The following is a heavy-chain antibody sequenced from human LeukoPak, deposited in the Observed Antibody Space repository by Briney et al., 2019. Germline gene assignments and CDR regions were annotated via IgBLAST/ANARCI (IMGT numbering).Heavy chain of an antibody. CDR2: INQDSSEK. J-gene: IGHJ4*02. Sequence: GGSLRLSCTVSGFTFRTYWMTWVRQAPGKGLEWVANINQDSSEKYYVDSVKGRFTISRDNAKNSLYLQLNTLRPEDTAVYYCARVRVGATRVSDYWGQGTLVTVSS. CDR1: GFTFRTYW. V-gene: IGHV3-7*01. D-gene: IGHD1-26*01. CDR3: ARVRVGATRVSDY.